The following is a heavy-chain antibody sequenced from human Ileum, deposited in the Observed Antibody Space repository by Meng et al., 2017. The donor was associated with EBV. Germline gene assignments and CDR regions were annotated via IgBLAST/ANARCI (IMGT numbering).Heavy chain of an antibody. D-gene: IGHD1-26*01. CDR2: IRGKGKSNAK. CDR1: GVDFRELL. CDR3: SRQLVGSAGLDP. Sequence: SGVALRRTGGVSNLSGAASGVDFRELLMHGYRRAPGKGLERVGHIRGKGKSNAKAYAASVKGRFTISRDDSKHTASLQMNTLQTDDTAVYYCSRQLVGSAGLDPWGQGTLVTVSS. J-gene: IGHJ5*02. V-gene: IGHV3-73*02.